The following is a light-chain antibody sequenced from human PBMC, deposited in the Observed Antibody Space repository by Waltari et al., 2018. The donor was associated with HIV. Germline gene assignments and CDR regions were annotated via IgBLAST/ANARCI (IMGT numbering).Light chain of an antibody. J-gene: IGKJ4*01. CDR2: DAS. V-gene: IGKV3-11*01. CDR3: QQRSNWPPLT. CDR1: QSIGSS. Sequence: EIVLTQSPATLSLSPGERATLSCRASQSIGSSLAWYRQKPGQAPRLLIYDASNRATGIPARFSGSGSGTDFTLTISSLEPEDFAVYYCQQRSNWPPLTFGGGSKVEI.